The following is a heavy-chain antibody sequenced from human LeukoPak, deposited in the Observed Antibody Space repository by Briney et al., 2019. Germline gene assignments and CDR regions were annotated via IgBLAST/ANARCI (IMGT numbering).Heavy chain of an antibody. CDR2: IAYTGST. CDR1: GGSVSGGSISSYY. V-gene: IGHV4-59*08. CDR3: ARLRRDGYTKQSNGAFDI. D-gene: IGHD5-24*01. Sequence: SETLSLTCTVSGGSVSGGSISSYYWSWIRQPPGKGLEWIGFIAYTGSTNYNPSLKSRVTISVDTSKNQFSLKLSSVTAADTAVYYCARLRRDGYTKQSNGAFDIWGQGTMVTVSS. J-gene: IGHJ3*02.